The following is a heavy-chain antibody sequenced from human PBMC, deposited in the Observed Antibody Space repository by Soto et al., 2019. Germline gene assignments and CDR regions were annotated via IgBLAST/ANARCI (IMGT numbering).Heavy chain of an antibody. CDR2: IYYSGST. CDR1: GGSISSYY. CDR3: ARTYCSGGSCYDLFDY. D-gene: IGHD2-15*01. Sequence: SETLSLTCTVSGGSISSYYWSWIRQPPGKGLEWIGYIYYSGSTNYNPSLKSRVNISVDTSKNQFSLKLSSVTAADTAVYYCARTYCSGGSCYDLFDYWGQGTLVTVSS. V-gene: IGHV4-59*08. J-gene: IGHJ4*02.